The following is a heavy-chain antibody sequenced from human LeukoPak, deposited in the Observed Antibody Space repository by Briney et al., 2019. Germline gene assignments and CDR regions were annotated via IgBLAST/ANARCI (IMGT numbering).Heavy chain of an antibody. CDR1: GSTFSSYW. CDR2: IKQDGSEK. CDR3: ARDGLFVGIVVAVAANYFDY. Sequence: GGSLRLSCAASGSTFSSYWMSWVRQAPGKGLEWVANIKQDGSEKYYVDSVKGRFTISRDNAKNSLYLQMNSLRAEDTAVYYCARDGLFVGIVVAVAANYFDYWGQGTLVTVSS. J-gene: IGHJ4*02. D-gene: IGHD2-15*01. V-gene: IGHV3-7*01.